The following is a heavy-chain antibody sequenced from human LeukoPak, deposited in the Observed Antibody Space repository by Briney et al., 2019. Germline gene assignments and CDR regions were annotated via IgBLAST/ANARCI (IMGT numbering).Heavy chain of an antibody. V-gene: IGHV4-34*01. CDR2: INHSGSA. J-gene: IGHJ3*02. CDR3: AIFPNDYGDFDAFDI. CDR1: GGSFSGYY. Sequence: SETLSLTCAVYGGSFSGYYWSWIRQPPGKGLEWIGEINHSGSANYNPSLKSRVTISVDTSKNQFSLKLSFVTAADTAVYYCAIFPNDYGDFDAFDIWGQGTMVTVSS. D-gene: IGHD4-17*01.